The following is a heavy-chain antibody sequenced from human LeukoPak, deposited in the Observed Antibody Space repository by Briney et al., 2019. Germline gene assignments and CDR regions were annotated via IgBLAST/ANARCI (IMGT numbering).Heavy chain of an antibody. CDR1: GFTFSSYW. D-gene: IGHD3-10*01. CDR2: INSDGSST. CDR3: ARALPQRGIDY. V-gene: IGHV3-74*01. J-gene: IGHJ4*02. Sequence: GGSLRLSCAASGFTFSSYWMHWVRQAPGKGLVWVSRINSDGSSTSYADSVKGRFTISRDNAKNTLYLQMNSLRAEDTAVNYCARALPQRGIDYWGQGTLVTVSS.